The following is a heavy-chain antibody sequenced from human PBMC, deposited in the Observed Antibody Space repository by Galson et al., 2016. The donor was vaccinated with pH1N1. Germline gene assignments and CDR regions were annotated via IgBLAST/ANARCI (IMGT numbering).Heavy chain of an antibody. Sequence: SLRLSCAASGFTFSSYSMNWVRQAPGKGLEWVSYISSSSSTIYYADSVKGRLTISRDNAKNSLYLQMNSLSAKETAVFYCARVNHYYYYGMGVWGQGTTDTVSS. CDR3: ARVNHYYYYGMGV. J-gene: IGHJ6*02. V-gene: IGHV3-48*01. CDR2: ISSSSSTI. D-gene: IGHD1-14*01. CDR1: GFTFSSYS.